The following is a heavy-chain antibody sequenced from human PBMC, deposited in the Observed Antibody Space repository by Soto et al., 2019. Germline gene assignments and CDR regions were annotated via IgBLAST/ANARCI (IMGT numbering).Heavy chain of an antibody. CDR1: GGSISSSSYY. D-gene: IGHD3-10*01. CDR3: ARLRITMVRGVGYYYGMDV. J-gene: IGHJ6*01. CDR2: IYYSGST. V-gene: IGHV4-39*01. Sequence: SETLSLTCTVSGGSISSSSYYWGWIRQPPGKGLEWIGSIYYSGSTYYNPSLKSRVTISVDTSKNQFSLKLSSVTAADTAVYYCARLRITMVRGVGYYYGMDVWGQGTTVT.